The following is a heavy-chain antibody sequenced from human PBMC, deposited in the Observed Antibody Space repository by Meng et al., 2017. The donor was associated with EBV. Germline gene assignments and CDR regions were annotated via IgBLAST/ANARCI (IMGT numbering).Heavy chain of an antibody. CDR3: ARDGRLYDTPSPFDY. D-gene: IGHD3-22*01. Sequence: QVRLVQSGAEVKKPGGAVKVSCKDSGYTFTSYGISWVRQAPGQGLEWMGWISAYNGNTNYAQKLQGRVTMTTDTSTSTAYMELRSLRSDDTAVYYCARDGRLYDTPSPFDYWGQGTLVTVSS. J-gene: IGHJ4*02. CDR1: GYTFTSYG. CDR2: ISAYNGNT. V-gene: IGHV1-18*01.